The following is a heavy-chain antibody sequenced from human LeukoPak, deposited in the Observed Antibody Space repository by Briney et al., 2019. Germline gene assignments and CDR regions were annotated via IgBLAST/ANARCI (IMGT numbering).Heavy chain of an antibody. J-gene: IGHJ1*01. CDR2: IYYSGST. Sequence: SETLSPTCPVAGRSISANYRSCIRQPPGKGLEWIGFIYYSGSTKYNPSLKSRVTISVDTSKNQFSLKLTSVTAADTVVYYCARYGSGSYNDDHFQQWGQGTLPTVSS. CDR1: GRSISANY. D-gene: IGHD3-10*01. V-gene: IGHV4-59*08. CDR3: ARYGSGSYNDDHFQQ.